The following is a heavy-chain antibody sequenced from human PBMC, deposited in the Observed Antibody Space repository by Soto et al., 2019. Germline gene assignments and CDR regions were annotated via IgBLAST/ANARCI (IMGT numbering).Heavy chain of an antibody. Sequence: ASVKVSCKTSGYTFTGYYMHWVPQAPGRGLEWMGWINPNSGGTNYAQKFQGWVTMTRDTSISTAYMELSRLRSDDTAVYYCARESIAARRYYYYYGMDVWGQGTTVT. J-gene: IGHJ6*02. V-gene: IGHV1-2*04. CDR2: INPNSGGT. D-gene: IGHD6-6*01. CDR3: ARESIAARRYYYYYGMDV. CDR1: GYTFTGYY.